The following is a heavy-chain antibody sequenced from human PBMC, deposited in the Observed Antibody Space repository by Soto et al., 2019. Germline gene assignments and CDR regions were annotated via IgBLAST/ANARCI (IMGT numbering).Heavy chain of an antibody. CDR2: IIPIFGTA. V-gene: IGHV1-69*13. D-gene: IGHD1-7*01. Sequence: ASVKVSCKASGGTFSSYAISWVRQAPGQGLEWMGGIIPIFGTANYAQKFQGRVTITADESTSTAYMELSSLRSEDTAVYYCARVYSITGTTGYPRGLDPWGQGTLVTVSS. CDR1: GGTFSSYA. J-gene: IGHJ5*02. CDR3: ARVYSITGTTGYPRGLDP.